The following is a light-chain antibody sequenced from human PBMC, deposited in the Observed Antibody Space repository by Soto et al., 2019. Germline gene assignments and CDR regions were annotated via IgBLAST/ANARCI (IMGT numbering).Light chain of an antibody. V-gene: IGKV3D-20*02. CDR3: QQRTNWGIT. J-gene: IGKJ5*01. CDR2: GAS. Sequence: DIVLTHSPGTLSLSPWEIATLSCRASQSVSNIYIAWYQQKPGQAPRVLIYGASRRATGIPARFSGSGSGTDFTLTISSLEPEDFAVYYCQQRTNWGITFGQGTRLEIK. CDR1: QSVSNIY.